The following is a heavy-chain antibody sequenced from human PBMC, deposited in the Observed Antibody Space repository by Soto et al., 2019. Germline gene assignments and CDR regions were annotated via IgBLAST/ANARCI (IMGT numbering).Heavy chain of an antibody. V-gene: IGHV4-59*01. Sequence: SETLSLTCTVSGGSISSYYWSWIRQPPGKGLEWIGYIYYSGSTNYNPSLKSRVTISVDTSKNQFSLKLSSVTAADTAVYYCAREGYRSHTLSDWGQGTLVTVSS. CDR3: AREGYRSHTLSD. D-gene: IGHD5-12*01. J-gene: IGHJ4*02. CDR2: IYYSGST. CDR1: GGSISSYY.